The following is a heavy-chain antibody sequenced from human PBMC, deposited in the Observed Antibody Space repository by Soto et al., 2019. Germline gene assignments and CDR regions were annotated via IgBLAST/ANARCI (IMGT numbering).Heavy chain of an antibody. CDR2: IVVGSGNT. V-gene: IGHV1-58*01. D-gene: IGHD2-15*01. CDR3: AADLVYCSGGSCYSDYYYYGMDV. Sequence: ASVKVSCKASGFTCTSSAVQWVRQARGQRLEWIGWIVVGSGNTNYAQKFQERVTITRDMSTSTAYMELSSLRSEDTAVYYCAADLVYCSGGSCYSDYYYYGMDVWGKGTTVTVSS. J-gene: IGHJ6*04. CDR1: GFTCTSSA.